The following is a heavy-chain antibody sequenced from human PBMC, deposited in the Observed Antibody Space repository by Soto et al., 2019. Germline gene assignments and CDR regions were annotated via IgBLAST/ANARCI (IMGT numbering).Heavy chain of an antibody. J-gene: IGHJ4*02. CDR2: IGGRATSA. Sequence: EVQLLESGGGLVQPGGSLRLSCAASGFTFSNYAMSWVRQAPGKGLEWVSGIGGRATSAYYADSVKGRFAISRDNSYNTLVLQLNSLRAEDTAVYYCAKSRYSDSSGDFDDVWGQGTLVSVSS. CDR3: AKSRYSDSSGDFDDV. V-gene: IGHV3-23*01. D-gene: IGHD3-22*01. CDR1: GFTFSNYA.